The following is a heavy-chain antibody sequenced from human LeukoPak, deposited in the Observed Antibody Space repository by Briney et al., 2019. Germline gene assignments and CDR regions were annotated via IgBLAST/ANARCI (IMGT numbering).Heavy chain of an antibody. D-gene: IGHD5-24*01. Sequence: GGSLRLSCAASGFTFSSYSMNWVRQAPGKGLEWVSVIHSGGDTYYADSVKGRFTISRDNSKNTLYLQMNSLRAEDTAVYYCARDKRGDGYNYPSFDYWGQGTLVTVSS. CDR1: GFTFSSYS. CDR2: IHSGGDT. CDR3: ARDKRGDGYNYPSFDY. V-gene: IGHV3-53*01. J-gene: IGHJ4*02.